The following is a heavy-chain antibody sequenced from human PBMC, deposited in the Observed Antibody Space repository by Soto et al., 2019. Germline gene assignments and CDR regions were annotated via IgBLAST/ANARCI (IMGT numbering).Heavy chain of an antibody. J-gene: IGHJ5*02. D-gene: IGHD6-19*01. CDR2: IYYSGST. V-gene: IGHV4-39*01. Sequence: SETLSLTCTVSGGSISSSSYYWGWIRQPPGKGLEWIGSIYYSGSTYYNPSLKSRVTISVDTSKNQFSLKLSSVTAADTAVYYCARRSRWAVAGTWGQGTLVTVSS. CDR1: GGSISSSSYY. CDR3: ARRSRWAVAGT.